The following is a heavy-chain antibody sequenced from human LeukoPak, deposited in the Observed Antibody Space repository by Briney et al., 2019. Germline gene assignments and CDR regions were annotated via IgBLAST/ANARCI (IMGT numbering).Heavy chain of an antibody. V-gene: IGHV3-23*01. CDR2: ISGSGGST. J-gene: IGHJ4*02. CDR3: ARVGRKGYDSSGYYLPPYFDY. D-gene: IGHD3-22*01. Sequence: GGSLRLSCAASGFTFSSYAMSWVRQAPGKGLEWVSAISGSGGSTYYADSVKGRFTIPRDNSKNTLYLQMNSLRAEDTAVYYCARVGRKGYDSSGYYLPPYFDYWGQGTLVTVSS. CDR1: GFTFSSYA.